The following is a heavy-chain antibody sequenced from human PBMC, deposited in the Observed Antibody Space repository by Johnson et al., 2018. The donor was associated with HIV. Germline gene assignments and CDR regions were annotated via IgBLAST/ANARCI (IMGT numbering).Heavy chain of an antibody. D-gene: IGHD1-26*01. V-gene: IGHV3-66*04. CDR2: IDSGGTT. CDR3: PRPHSFQYQHAFDI. CDR1: GFTFDDYG. Sequence: VQLVESGGGVVRPGGSLRLSCAASGFTFDDYGMSWVRQAPGKGLEWVSLIDSGGTTNYEDSVKGRFTIPRNDSKNTLYLQMNSLRAADTALYYCPRPHSFQYQHAFDIWGQGTKVTVSS. J-gene: IGHJ3*02.